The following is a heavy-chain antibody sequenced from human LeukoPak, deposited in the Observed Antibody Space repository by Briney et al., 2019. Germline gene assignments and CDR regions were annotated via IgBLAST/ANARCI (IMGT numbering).Heavy chain of an antibody. J-gene: IGHJ5*02. CDR2: ISSSGSTI. V-gene: IGHV3-48*03. CDR1: GFTFISYE. D-gene: IGHD3-10*01. CDR3: ARDYYGSGSYSP. Sequence: GGSLRLSWAASGFTFISYEMNWVRQAPGKGLGGVSYISSSGSTIYYADCVKGRFTISRDNAKNSLYLQMNSLRAEDTAVYYCARDYYGSGSYSPWGQGTLVTVSS.